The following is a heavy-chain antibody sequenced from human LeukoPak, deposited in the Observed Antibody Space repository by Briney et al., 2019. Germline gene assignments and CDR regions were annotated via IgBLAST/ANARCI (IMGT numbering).Heavy chain of an antibody. V-gene: IGHV4-39*07. Sequence: SETLSLTCTVSGGSISSSIYYWGWIRQPPGKGLEWIGSIYYSGSTYYNPSLKSRVTISVDTSKNQFSLKLSSVTAADTAVYYCARGFWTGTYWGQGTLVTVSS. J-gene: IGHJ4*02. D-gene: IGHD3/OR15-3a*01. CDR3: ARGFWTGTY. CDR1: GGSISSSIYY. CDR2: IYYSGST.